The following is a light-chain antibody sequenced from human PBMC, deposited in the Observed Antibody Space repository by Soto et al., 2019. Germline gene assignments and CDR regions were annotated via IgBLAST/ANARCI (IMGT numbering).Light chain of an antibody. CDR1: QSVISS. V-gene: IGKV3-11*01. CDR3: QQRSNWPLT. Sequence: EIVVTQSPALLSVSPGERVTLSCRASQSVISSIAWYQQKLGQAPRLLIYGASNRATGIPARFSGSGSGTDFTLTISSLEPEDFAVYYCQQRSNWPLTFGGGTKVEIK. J-gene: IGKJ4*01. CDR2: GAS.